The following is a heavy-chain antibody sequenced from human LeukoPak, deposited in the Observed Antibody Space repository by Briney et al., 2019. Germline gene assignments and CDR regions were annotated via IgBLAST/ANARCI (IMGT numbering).Heavy chain of an antibody. Sequence: GGSLRLSCAASGFTFSSYAMHWVRQAPDKGLEWVAVISYDGSNKYYADSVKGRFTISRDNSKNTLYLQMNSLRAEDTAVYYCARDRYGDYDYWGQGTLVTVSS. D-gene: IGHD4-17*01. V-gene: IGHV3-30-3*01. CDR1: GFTFSSYA. J-gene: IGHJ4*02. CDR2: ISYDGSNK. CDR3: ARDRYGDYDY.